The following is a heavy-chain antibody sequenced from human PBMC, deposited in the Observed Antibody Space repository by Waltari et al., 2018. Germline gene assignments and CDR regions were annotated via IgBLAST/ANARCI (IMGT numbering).Heavy chain of an antibody. Sequence: QVQLQESGPGLVKPSQTLSLTCTVSGGSINSGSYYWSWIRQPAGKGLDWIGRLYTTVSNNYNPSLKSRVTISVDTSKNQFSLKLSSVTAADTAVYYCARWRLRGNWFDPWGQGTLVTVSS. CDR3: ARWRLRGNWFDP. CDR1: GGSINSGSYY. V-gene: IGHV4-61*02. J-gene: IGHJ5*02. D-gene: IGHD6-25*01. CDR2: LYTTVSN.